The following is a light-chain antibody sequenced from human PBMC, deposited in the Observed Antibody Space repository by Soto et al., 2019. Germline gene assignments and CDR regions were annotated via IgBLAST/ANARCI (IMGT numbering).Light chain of an antibody. CDR1: SSDVGSYNL. CDR3: CSYAGITTYYV. Sequence: QSVLTQPASVSGSPGQSITISCTGTSSDVGSYNLVSWYQQHPGEAPKLMIYGGTKRPSGVSNRFSGSKSGNTASLTISGLQAEDEADYYCCSYAGITTYYVFGTGTKPPS. V-gene: IGLV2-23*01. CDR2: GGT. J-gene: IGLJ1*01.